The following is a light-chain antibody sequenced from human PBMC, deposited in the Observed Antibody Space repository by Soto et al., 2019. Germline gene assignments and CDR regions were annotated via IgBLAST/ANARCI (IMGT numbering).Light chain of an antibody. J-gene: IGLJ2*01. CDR3: SSYAGRNNVV. Sequence: QSALTQPPSASGSPGQSVTISCTGTSSDIGAYNYVPWYQQHPGKAPKLIIYEVSKRPSGVPDRFSGSKSGNTASLTVAGLQAEDEADYYCSSYAGRNNVVFGGGTKLTVL. CDR2: EVS. CDR1: SSDIGAYNY. V-gene: IGLV2-8*01.